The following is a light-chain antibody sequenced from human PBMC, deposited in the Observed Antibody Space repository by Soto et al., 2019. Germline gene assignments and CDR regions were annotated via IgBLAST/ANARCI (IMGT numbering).Light chain of an antibody. CDR1: SSDVGSYNL. Sequence: QSALTQPASVSGSPGQSITISCTGTSSDVGSYNLVSWYQQYPDKAPKLIIYEGSKRPLGVSNRFSGSKSGNTASLTISGLQAEDEADYYCCSFALGSTLIFGGGTKLTVL. CDR3: CSFALGSTLI. CDR2: EGS. V-gene: IGLV2-23*01. J-gene: IGLJ2*01.